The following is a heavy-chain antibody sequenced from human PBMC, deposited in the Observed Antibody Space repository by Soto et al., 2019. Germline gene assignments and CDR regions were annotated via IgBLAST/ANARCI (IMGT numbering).Heavy chain of an antibody. CDR2: MHYSGST. V-gene: IGHV4-31*06. D-gene: IGHD3-22*01. Sequence: QVQLQESGPGLVKPSQTLSLTCTVSGGSISSDNSYWSWIRQHPGEGLEWIGYMHYSGSTYYNPSLKSRLTISMDTSKSQFSLKLSSVTAADTAMYYCTRYYYDGSGYSNWFDPWGQGTLVTVSS. J-gene: IGHJ5*02. CDR1: GGSISSDNSY. CDR3: TRYYYDGSGYSNWFDP.